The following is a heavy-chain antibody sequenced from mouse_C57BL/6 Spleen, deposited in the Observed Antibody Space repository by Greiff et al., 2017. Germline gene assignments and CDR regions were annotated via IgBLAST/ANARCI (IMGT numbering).Heavy chain of an antibody. CDR3: AKAYYYGSSPYWYVDV. CDR1: GFTFSDYG. J-gene: IGHJ1*03. V-gene: IGHV5-17*01. Sequence: EVQVVESGGGLVKPGGSLKLSCAASGFTFSDYGMHWVRQAPEKGLEWVAYISSGSSTIYYADTVKGRFTISRDNAKNTLFLQMTSLRSEDTAMYYCAKAYYYGSSPYWYVDVWGTGTTVTVSS. D-gene: IGHD1-1*01. CDR2: ISSGSSTI.